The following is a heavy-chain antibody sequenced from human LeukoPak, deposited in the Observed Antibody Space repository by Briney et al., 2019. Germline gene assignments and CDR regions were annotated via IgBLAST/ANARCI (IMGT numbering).Heavy chain of an antibody. V-gene: IGHV3-13*01. CDR3: SRSALGIEDRCFDL. J-gene: IGHJ2*01. Sequence: GGSLRLTCAAAGFRFSSHDMHWVRQPTGKGLEWVGGIGIVGETFYADSVEGRFTISTINANNSFDPQMKSLRTGDTAVNYCSRSALGIEDRCFDLWGHGTLVTVSS. D-gene: IGHD1-14*01. CDR1: GFRFSSHD. CDR2: IGIVGET.